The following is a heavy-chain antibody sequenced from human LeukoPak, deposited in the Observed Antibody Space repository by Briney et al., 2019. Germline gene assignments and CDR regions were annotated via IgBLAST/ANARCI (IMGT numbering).Heavy chain of an antibody. CDR2: ISGSGGST. V-gene: IGHV3-23*01. J-gene: IGHJ4*02. Sequence: GGSLRLSCAASGFTLSSYAMSWVRQAPGKGLEWVSAISGSGGSTYYADSVKGRFTISRDNSKNTLYLQMNSLRAEDTAVYYCAKGPKQLLVGSRGYYFDYWGQGTLVTVSS. CDR1: GFTLSSYA. D-gene: IGHD6-13*01. CDR3: AKGPKQLLVGSRGYYFDY.